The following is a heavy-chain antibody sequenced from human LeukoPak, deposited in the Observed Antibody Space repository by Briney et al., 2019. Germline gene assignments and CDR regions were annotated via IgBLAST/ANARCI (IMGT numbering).Heavy chain of an antibody. CDR2: IYYSGST. J-gene: IGHJ4*02. V-gene: IGHV4-59*01. D-gene: IGHD2-2*01. CDR1: GGSLSSYY. CDR3: AREENAVFDY. Sequence: PSETLSLTCTVSGGSLSSYYWSWIRQPPGKGLEWIGYIYYSGSTNYNPSLKSRVTISVDTSKNQFSLKLRSVTAADTAVYYCAREENAVFDYWGQGTLVTVSS.